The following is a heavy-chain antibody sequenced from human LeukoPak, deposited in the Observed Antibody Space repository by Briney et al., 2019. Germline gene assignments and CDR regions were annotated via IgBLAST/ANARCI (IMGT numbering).Heavy chain of an antibody. CDR1: GGSMSSYY. V-gene: IGHV4-59*13. CDR2: ISYTGNT. CDR3: ARDGGDYTPFDS. J-gene: IGHJ4*02. Sequence: SETLSLTCTVSGGSMSSYYWSWIRQPPGKGLEWIGYISYTGNTKYNPSPKSRVTISLDTSQRQFSLMLTSVTAADTAVYYCARDGGDYTPFDSWGQGTLVTVSS. D-gene: IGHD4-17*01.